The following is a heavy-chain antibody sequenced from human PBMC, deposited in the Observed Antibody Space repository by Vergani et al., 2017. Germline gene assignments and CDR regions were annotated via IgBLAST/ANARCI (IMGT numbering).Heavy chain of an antibody. D-gene: IGHD6-19*01. CDR2: IYHSGST. V-gene: IGHV4-4*03. CDR3: ARDRVGAVAGTWVFACFY. J-gene: IGHJ4*02. CDR1: GGSISSSHW. Sequence: QVQLPESGPGLVKPPGTLSLTCAVSGGSISSSHWWSWVRQPPGKGLEWIGEIYHSGSTNYNPSLKSRVTISVDKSKSQFSLKLSSVTAADTAVYYCARDRVGAVAGTWVFACFYWGQGTLVTVSS.